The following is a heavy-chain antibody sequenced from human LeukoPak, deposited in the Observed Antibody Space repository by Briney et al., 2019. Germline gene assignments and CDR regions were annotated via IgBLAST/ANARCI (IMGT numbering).Heavy chain of an antibody. J-gene: IGHJ4*02. CDR1: GFTFGSYG. Sequence: GGSLRLSCAASGFTFGSYGMSWVRQAPGKGLEWVSFISGTGLSKYYVDSVKGRFTISRDNSKNMMYLQMNNLRAEDTAVYYCAKHYYYDSSGYPPSYYFDYWGQGTLVTVSS. CDR3: AKHYYYDSSGYPPSYYFDY. V-gene: IGHV3-23*01. D-gene: IGHD3-22*01. CDR2: ISGTGLSK.